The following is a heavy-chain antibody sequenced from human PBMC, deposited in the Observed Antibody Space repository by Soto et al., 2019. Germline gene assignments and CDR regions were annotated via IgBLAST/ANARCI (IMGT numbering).Heavy chain of an antibody. D-gene: IGHD2-21*02. CDR3: ASHCGGDCYTAYYYYYGMDV. CDR2: IIPIFGTA. CDR1: GGTFSSYA. V-gene: IGHV1-69*13. Sequence: SVKVSCKASGGTFSSYAISWVRQAPGQGLEWMGGIIPIFGTANYAQKFQGRVTTTADESTSTAYMELSSLRSEDTAVYYCASHCGGDCYTAYYYYYGMDVWGQGTTVTVSS. J-gene: IGHJ6*02.